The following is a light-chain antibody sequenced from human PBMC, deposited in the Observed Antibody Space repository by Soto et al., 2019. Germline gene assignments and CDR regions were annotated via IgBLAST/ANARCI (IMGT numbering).Light chain of an antibody. CDR3: QQNYST. CDR1: ESISFY. V-gene: IGKV1-39*01. Sequence: DILLTQSPSSLSASVGDRVTITCRASESISFYLNWYQQKPGKPPKLLIYAASNLFSGVPSRFSASGHGTDFTLTISSLQREEFATYYCQQNYSTFGQGTKVEMK. J-gene: IGKJ1*01. CDR2: AAS.